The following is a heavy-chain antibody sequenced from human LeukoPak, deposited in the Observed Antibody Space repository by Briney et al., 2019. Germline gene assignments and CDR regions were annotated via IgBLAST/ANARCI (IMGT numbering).Heavy chain of an antibody. D-gene: IGHD3-10*01. CDR3: ARDSSFLLWFGDYGTYYFDY. J-gene: IGHJ4*02. Sequence: GGSLRLSCAASGFTFSNYWMSWVRQAPGKGLEWVANIKLDGSEKYYVDSVKGRFTISRDNAKNSLYLQLNSLSAEDTAVDFGARDSSFLLWFGDYGTYYFDYWGQGTLVTVSS. V-gene: IGHV3-7*01. CDR1: GFTFSNYW. CDR2: IKLDGSEK.